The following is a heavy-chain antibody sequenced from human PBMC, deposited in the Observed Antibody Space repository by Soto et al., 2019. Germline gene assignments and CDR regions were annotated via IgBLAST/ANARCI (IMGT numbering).Heavy chain of an antibody. D-gene: IGHD1-26*01. CDR1: GFTFSSYE. CDR3: ARVQSEPLFDP. Sequence: GGSLRLSCAASGFTFSSYEMNWVRQAPGKGLEWVSYISSSGSTIYYADSVKGRFTISRDNANNSLYLQMNSLRAEDTAVYYCARVQSEPLFDPWGQGTLVTVSS. J-gene: IGHJ5*02. CDR2: ISSSGSTI. V-gene: IGHV3-48*03.